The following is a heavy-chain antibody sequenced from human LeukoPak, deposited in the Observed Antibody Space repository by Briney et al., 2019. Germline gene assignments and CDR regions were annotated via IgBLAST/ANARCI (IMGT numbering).Heavy chain of an antibody. J-gene: IGHJ6*03. D-gene: IGHD3-10*01. CDR1: GGSLSSSSYY. V-gene: IGHV4-39*07. CDR3: ARAKSVRGVITPYYYYMDV. Sequence: PSETLSLTCTVSGGSLSSSSYYWCWIRQPPGKGLEWIGTIYYSGSTYYTPSLKRRVTISVDTSKNQFSLKLTSVTAADTAVYYCARAKSVRGVITPYYYYMDVWGKRTTVTVS. CDR2: IYYSGST.